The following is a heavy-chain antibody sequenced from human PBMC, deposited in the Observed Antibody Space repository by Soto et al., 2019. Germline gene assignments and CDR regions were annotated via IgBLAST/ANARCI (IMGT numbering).Heavy chain of an antibody. J-gene: IGHJ4*02. Sequence: QVQFVQSGAEVKRPGASVTVSCKASGYTFTSHAVHWVRQAPGERLECMGWIHAGNGKTKYSQSFQGRVTFTSDTSASTVYMELSSLKSEDTAVYYGARGGRVAAHAFDYWGQGTLVTVSS. CDR2: IHAGNGKT. CDR3: ARGGRVAAHAFDY. D-gene: IGHD6-6*01. V-gene: IGHV1-3*01. CDR1: GYTFTSHA.